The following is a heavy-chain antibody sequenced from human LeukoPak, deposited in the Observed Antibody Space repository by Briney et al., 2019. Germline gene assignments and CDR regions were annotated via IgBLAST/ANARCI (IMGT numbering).Heavy chain of an antibody. J-gene: IGHJ4*02. CDR2: ISGSGGNT. D-gene: IGHD6-13*01. CDR3: AKVPVVAGIAAAGTKGPFDY. CDR1: GFTFSSYA. Sequence: PGGSLRLSCAASGFTFSSYAMSWVRQAPGKGLEWVSAISGSGGNTFYADSVKGRFTISRDNSKNTLYLQMNSLRAEDTAVYYCAKVPVVAGIAAAGTKGPFDYWGQGTLVTVSS. V-gene: IGHV3-23*01.